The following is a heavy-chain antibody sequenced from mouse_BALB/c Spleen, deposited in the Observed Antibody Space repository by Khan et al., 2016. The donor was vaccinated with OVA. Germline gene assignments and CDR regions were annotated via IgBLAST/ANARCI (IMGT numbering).Heavy chain of an antibody. Sequence: VQLQQSGAELVKPGASVKLSCTASGFNIKDTYLHWVKQRPEQGLEWIGRIAPANGNPQFDPKFQGKATLTSDPSSNTAYLQLNSLTSEDTAVYYCARPSYDPRDFEVWGAGTTVTVSS. J-gene: IGHJ1*01. CDR3: ARPSYDPRDFEV. CDR1: GFNIKDTY. V-gene: IGHV14-3*02. D-gene: IGHD2-3*01. CDR2: IAPANGNP.